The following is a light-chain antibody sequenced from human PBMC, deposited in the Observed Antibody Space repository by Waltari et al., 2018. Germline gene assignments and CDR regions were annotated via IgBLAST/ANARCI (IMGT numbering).Light chain of an antibody. CDR3: QQRGNWPPFT. J-gene: IGKJ3*01. CDR1: QSVGNY. Sequence: EIVLTQSPATLSLSPGERATLSCRASQSVGNYLAWYQQKPGQAPRLLIYDTSTRATGGPARFSGSGSGTDFTLTISSLEPEDFAVYYCQQRGNWPPFTFGPGTKVDVK. CDR2: DTS. V-gene: IGKV3-11*01.